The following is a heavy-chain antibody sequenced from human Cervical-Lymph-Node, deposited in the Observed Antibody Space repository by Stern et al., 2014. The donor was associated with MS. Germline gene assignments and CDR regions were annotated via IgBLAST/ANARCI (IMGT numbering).Heavy chain of an antibody. CDR3: ARDTSSPERSDW. Sequence: EVQLVESGGGVIQPGGSLRLSCTASGFTVSRDYMTWVRQAPGKGLEWASLITNVGSTFYTDSVKCRFTISRDDSKNTVYLHMTSLRAEDTAMYYCARDTSSPERSDWWGQGTLVTVYS. J-gene: IGHJ4*02. D-gene: IGHD1-1*01. CDR1: GFTVSRDY. CDR2: ITNVGST. V-gene: IGHV3-53*01.